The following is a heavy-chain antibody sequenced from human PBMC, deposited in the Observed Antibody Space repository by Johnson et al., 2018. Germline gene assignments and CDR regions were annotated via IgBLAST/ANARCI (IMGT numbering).Heavy chain of an antibody. V-gene: IGHV5-51*01. CDR3: ATHPPGSYRVKDAFER. J-gene: IGHJ3*02. D-gene: IGHD1-26*01. CDR1: GYSFTSYW. Sequence: VQLVQSGAEVTKPGESLKISCKGSGYSFTSYWIGWVRQMPGNGLEWMGIIYPGDSDTRYSPSFQGQVTTSAAKSISAACLQWSSLRVGDPAVYYCATHPPGSYRVKDAFERWGQGTRVTVSS. CDR2: IYPGDSDT.